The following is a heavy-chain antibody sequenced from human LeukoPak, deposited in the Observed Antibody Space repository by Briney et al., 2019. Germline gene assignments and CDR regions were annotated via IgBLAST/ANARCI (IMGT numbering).Heavy chain of an antibody. CDR1: GFTFSRYW. V-gene: IGHV3-74*01. Sequence: GGSLRLSCEASGFTFSRYWMHWVRQAPGKGLVWVSRIKSDGKTNYADSVKGRFTISRDNAKNTVSLQMDSLRAEDTGVYYCARAPSEVGGYYPEYFRHWGQGTLVTVFS. J-gene: IGHJ1*01. CDR3: ARAPSEVGGYYPEYFRH. D-gene: IGHD3-22*01. CDR2: IKSDGKT.